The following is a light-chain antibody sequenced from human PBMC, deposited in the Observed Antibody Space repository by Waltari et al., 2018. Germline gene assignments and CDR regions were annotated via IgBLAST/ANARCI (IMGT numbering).Light chain of an antibody. CDR1: QSVSTN. CDR3: QQYNVWPHT. CDR2: AAS. J-gene: IGKJ2*01. Sequence: EIVATQSPATLSVSPGDTATVSCRASQSVSTNLAWYQHKPGQAPRLLIHAASTRATAIPARFSGSGSGTEFTLTVSSLHSEDSAVYYCQQYNVWPHTFGQGTRLEIK. V-gene: IGKV3-15*01.